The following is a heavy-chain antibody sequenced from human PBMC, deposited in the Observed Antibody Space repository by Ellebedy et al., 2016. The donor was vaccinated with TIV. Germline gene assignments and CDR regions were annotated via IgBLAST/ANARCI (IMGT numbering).Heavy chain of an antibody. V-gene: IGHV5-51*01. J-gene: IGHJ4*02. D-gene: IGHD6-13*01. CDR1: GYSFTNYW. CDR2: IYPDDSDT. CDR3: ARGRGSSWYSYFDY. Sequence: GESLKISCKGSGYSFTNYWIGWVRQMPGKGLEWMGIIYPDDSDTRYSPSFEGQVTISADKSISTAYLQCSSLKASDTAMYYCARGRGSSWYSYFDYWGQGTLVTVSS.